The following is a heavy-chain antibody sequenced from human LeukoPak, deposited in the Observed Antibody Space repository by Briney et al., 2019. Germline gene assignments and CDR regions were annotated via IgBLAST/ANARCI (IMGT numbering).Heavy chain of an antibody. CDR2: IIPILGIA. D-gene: IGHD1-26*01. CDR1: GGTFSSYA. CDR3: ARDRDDSGSSRYYYGMDV. J-gene: IGHJ6*02. V-gene: IGHV1-69*04. Sequence: ASVKVSCKASGGTFSSYAISWVRQAPGQGLEWMGRIIPILGIANYAQKFQGRVTITADKSTSTAYMELSSLRSEDTAVYYCARDRDDSGSSRYYYGMDVWGQGTTVTVSS.